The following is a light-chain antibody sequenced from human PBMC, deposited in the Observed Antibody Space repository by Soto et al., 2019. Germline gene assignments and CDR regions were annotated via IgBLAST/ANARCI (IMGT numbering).Light chain of an antibody. CDR3: QQYNNCPQT. V-gene: IGKV3-15*01. J-gene: IGKJ1*01. Sequence: PDTLSVSLVDRATLSCSASQSLRNSLAWYQQKPGQAPRRLIYDASTRATGIPARFSGSGSGTDFTLTISGMQSEDFAVYYCQQYNNCPQTFGQGTKVDIK. CDR2: DAS. CDR1: QSLRNS.